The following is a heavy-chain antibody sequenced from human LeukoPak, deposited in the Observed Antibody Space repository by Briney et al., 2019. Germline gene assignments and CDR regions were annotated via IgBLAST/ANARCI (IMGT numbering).Heavy chain of an antibody. D-gene: IGHD2-8*01. J-gene: IGHJ4*02. CDR2: IWYDGSNK. Sequence: PGGSLRLSCAASGFTFSSYGMHWVRQAPGKGLEWVAVIWYDGSNKYYADSVKGRFTISRDNSKNTLYLQMNSLRAEDTAVYYCAKARYCTNGVCYPSYFDYWGQGTLVTVSS. CDR1: GFTFSSYG. V-gene: IGHV3-33*06. CDR3: AKARYCTNGVCYPSYFDY.